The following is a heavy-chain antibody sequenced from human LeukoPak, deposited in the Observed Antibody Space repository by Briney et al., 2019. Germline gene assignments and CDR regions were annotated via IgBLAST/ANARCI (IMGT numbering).Heavy chain of an antibody. Sequence: SETLSLTCAVYGGSFSSYYWSWIRQPPGKGLEWIGEINHSGSTTYKPSLKSRVTISVDTSKNQFSLKLSSVTAADTAVYYCAKSLYGSGSYYNWFDPWGQGTLVTVSS. CDR2: INHSGST. J-gene: IGHJ5*02. V-gene: IGHV4-34*01. CDR1: GGSFSSYY. D-gene: IGHD3-10*01. CDR3: AKSLYGSGSYYNWFDP.